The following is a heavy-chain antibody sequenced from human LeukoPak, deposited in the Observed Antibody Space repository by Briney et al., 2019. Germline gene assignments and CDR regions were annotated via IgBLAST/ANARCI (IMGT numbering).Heavy chain of an antibody. V-gene: IGHV1-18*01. J-gene: IGHJ5*02. CDR1: GYTFTSYF. Sequence: ASVKVSCKASGYTFTSYFISWVRQAPGQGLEWMGWISAYNGNTNYAQKLQGRVTMTTETSTSTAYMELRSLRSDDTAVYYCARDNSVGDNAWWFDPWGQGTLVTVSS. CDR3: ARDNSVGDNAWWFDP. CDR2: ISAYNGNT. D-gene: IGHD1-26*01.